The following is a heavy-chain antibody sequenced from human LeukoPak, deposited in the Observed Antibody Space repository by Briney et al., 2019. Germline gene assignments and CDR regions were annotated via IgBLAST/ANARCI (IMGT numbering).Heavy chain of an antibody. V-gene: IGHV7-4-1*02. CDR2: INTNTGNP. D-gene: IGHD2-8*01. J-gene: IGHJ3*02. Sequence: ASVKVSCKASGYTFTSYAMNWVRQAPGHGLEWMGWINTNTGNPTYAQGFTGRFVFSLDTSVSTAYLQISSLKAEDTAVYYCARGGYCTNGVCYTGAFDIWGQGTMVTVSS. CDR3: ARGGYCTNGVCYTGAFDI. CDR1: GYTFTSYA.